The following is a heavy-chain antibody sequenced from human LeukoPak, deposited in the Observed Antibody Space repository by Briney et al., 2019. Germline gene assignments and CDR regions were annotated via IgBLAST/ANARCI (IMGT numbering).Heavy chain of an antibody. CDR3: ASGYDLPYFDY. J-gene: IGHJ4*02. D-gene: IGHD5-12*01. V-gene: IGHV4-39*01. CDR1: GFTFSSYA. Sequence: GSLRLSCAASGFTFSSYAMSWVRQPPGKGLEWIGSIYYSGSTYYNPSLKSRVTISVDTSKNQFSLKLSSVTAADTAVYYCASGYDLPYFDYWGQGTLVTVSS. CDR2: IYYSGST.